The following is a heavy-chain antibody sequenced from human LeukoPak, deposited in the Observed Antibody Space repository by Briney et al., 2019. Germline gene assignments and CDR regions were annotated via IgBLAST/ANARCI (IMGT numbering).Heavy chain of an antibody. J-gene: IGHJ2*01. Sequence: PGGSLRLSCAAPVFTFISYALRSVRQAPGKGLEWVSAISGSGGSTYYADSVKGRFTISRDNSKNTLYLQMNSLRAEDTAVYYCATFDSSGWYFDLWGRGTLVTVSS. CDR1: VFTFISYA. CDR3: ATFDSSGWYFDL. CDR2: ISGSGGST. D-gene: IGHD6-19*01. V-gene: IGHV3-23*01.